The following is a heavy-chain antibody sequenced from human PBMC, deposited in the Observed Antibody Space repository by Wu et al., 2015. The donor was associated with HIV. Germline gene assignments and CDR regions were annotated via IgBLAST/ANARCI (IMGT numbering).Heavy chain of an antibody. J-gene: IGHJ6*02. V-gene: IGHV1-18*01. CDR1: GYTFTSYG. D-gene: IGHD5-18*01. CDR3: ARDPDTAMVRHYYYGMDV. Sequence: QVQLVQSGAEVKKPGASVKVSCKASGYTFTSYGISWVRRAPGQGLEWMGWISAYNGNTNYAQKLQGRVTMTTDTSTSTAYMELRSLRSDDTAVYYCARDPDTAMVRHYYYGMDVWGQGTTVTVSS. CDR2: ISAYNGNT.